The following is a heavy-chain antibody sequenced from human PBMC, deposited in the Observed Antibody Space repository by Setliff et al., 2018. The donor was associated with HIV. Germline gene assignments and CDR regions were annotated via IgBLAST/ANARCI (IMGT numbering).Heavy chain of an antibody. CDR1: GVSINRTDHY. D-gene: IGHD6-13*01. CDR2: VSQSGTT. CDR3: ARLRAAGTVHYFDP. Sequence: PSETLSLTCSVSGVSINRTDHYWGWIRQSPGKSLEWIGSVSQSGTTYYNPSLKGRITISVFTSSQQLSLTLTSVTPADTAVYYCARLRAAGTVHYFDPWGQGTQVTVSS. J-gene: IGHJ5*02. V-gene: IGHV4-39*01.